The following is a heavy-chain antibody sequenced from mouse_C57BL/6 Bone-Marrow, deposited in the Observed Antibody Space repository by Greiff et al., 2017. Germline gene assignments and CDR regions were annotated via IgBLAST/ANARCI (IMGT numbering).Heavy chain of an antibody. CDR2: ISGGGGNT. V-gene: IGHV5-9*01. CDR3: SRQVTTVLATKYFDV. D-gene: IGHD1-1*01. Sequence: EVQRVESGGGLVKPGGSLKLSCAASGFTFSSYTMSWVRQTPEKRLQWVAAISGGGGNTYYPDSVKGRFTISRDNDKNILYLQMSSLRSEDTALYYCSRQVTTVLATKYFDVGGTGTTVTVAS. CDR1: GFTFSSYT. J-gene: IGHJ1*03.